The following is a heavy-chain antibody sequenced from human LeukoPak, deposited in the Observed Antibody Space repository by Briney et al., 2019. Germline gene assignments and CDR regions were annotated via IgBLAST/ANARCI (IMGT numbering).Heavy chain of an antibody. CDR3: ARGEYYFDY. J-gene: IGHJ4*02. Sequence: GGSLRLSCAASGFTFDDYAMHWVRQAPGKGLEWVSLISGDGGPTYYADSVKGRFTISRDNSKNSLYLRMNNLRAEDTAVYYCARGEYYFDYWGQGTLVTVSS. CDR1: GFTFDDYA. V-gene: IGHV3-43*02. CDR2: ISGDGGPT.